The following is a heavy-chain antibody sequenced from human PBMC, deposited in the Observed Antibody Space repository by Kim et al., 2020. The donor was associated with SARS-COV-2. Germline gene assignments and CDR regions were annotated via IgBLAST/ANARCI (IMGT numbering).Heavy chain of an antibody. V-gene: IGHV3-43*02. CDR3: AKGRSGGGRAYYFDY. D-gene: IGHD3-16*01. CDR1: GFTFDDYA. J-gene: IGHJ4*02. CDR2: ISGDGGST. Sequence: GGSLRLSCAASGFTFDDYAMHWVRQAPGKGLEWVSLISGDGGSTYYADSVKGRFTISRDNSKNSLYLQMNSLRTEDTALYYCAKGRSGGGRAYYFDYWGQGTLVTVSS.